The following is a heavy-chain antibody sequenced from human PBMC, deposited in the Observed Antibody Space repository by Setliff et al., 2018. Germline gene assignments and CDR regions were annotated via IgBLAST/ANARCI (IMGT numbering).Heavy chain of an antibody. CDR1: GFSISSGYY. V-gene: IGHV4-38-2*01. CDR2: IYYSGST. J-gene: IGHJ4*02. Sequence: PSETLSLTCAVSGFSISSGYYWGWIRQPPGKGLEWIGSIYYSGSTNYNPSLKSRVTISVDTSKNQFSLRLSSVTAADTAVYYCARGGTFRYFDFWGQGAPVTVSS. D-gene: IGHD2-15*01. CDR3: ARGGTFRYFDF.